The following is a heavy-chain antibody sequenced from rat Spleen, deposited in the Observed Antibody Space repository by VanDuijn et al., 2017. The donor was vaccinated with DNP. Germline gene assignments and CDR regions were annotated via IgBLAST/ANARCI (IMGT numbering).Heavy chain of an antibody. CDR3: ARQSSRERGDF. CDR2: ISYEGSST. CDR1: GFTFSDYY. J-gene: IGHJ2*01. D-gene: IGHD1-12*01. V-gene: IGHV5-22*01. Sequence: EVQLVESGGGLVQPGRSMKLSCAASGFTFSDYYMAWVRQAPKKGLEWVASISYEGSSTYYGDFVKGRFTISRDNTKSTLYLQMNSLRSEDTATYYCARQSSRERGDFWGQGVMVTVSS.